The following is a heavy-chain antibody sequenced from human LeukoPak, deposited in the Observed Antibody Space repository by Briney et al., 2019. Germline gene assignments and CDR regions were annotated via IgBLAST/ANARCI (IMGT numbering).Heavy chain of an antibody. CDR3: AKDKQQLVGEYFDY. V-gene: IGHV3-30*18. CDR2: ISYDGSNK. D-gene: IGHD6-13*01. CDR1: GFTFSNYG. Sequence: GRSLRLSCAASGFTFSNYGMHWVRQAPGKGLEWVAVISYDGSNKYYADSVKGRFTISRDNSKNTLYLQMNSLRAEDTAVYYCAKDKQQLVGEYFDYWGQGTLVTVSS. J-gene: IGHJ4*02.